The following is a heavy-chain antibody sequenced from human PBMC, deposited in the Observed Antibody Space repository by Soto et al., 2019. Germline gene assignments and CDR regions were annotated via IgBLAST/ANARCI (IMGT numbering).Heavy chain of an antibody. Sequence: GASVKVSCKVSGYTLTELSMHWVRQAPGKGLEWMGGFDPEDGETIYAQKFQGRVTMTEDTSTDTAYMELSSLRSEDTAVYYCATALHYYGSGSYQYYFDYWGQGTLVTV. CDR2: FDPEDGET. J-gene: IGHJ4*02. D-gene: IGHD3-10*01. CDR3: ATALHYYGSGSYQYYFDY. CDR1: GYTLTELS. V-gene: IGHV1-24*01.